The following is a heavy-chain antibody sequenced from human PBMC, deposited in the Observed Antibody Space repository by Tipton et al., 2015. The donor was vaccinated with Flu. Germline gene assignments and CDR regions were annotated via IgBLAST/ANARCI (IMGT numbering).Heavy chain of an antibody. D-gene: IGHD1-26*01. CDR2: IYSGGNT. Sequence: TLSLTCTVSGGSISSYYWSWIRQPAGKGLEWIGRIYSGGNTDYNPSLKSRVTMSVDTSRNQFSLKVMSVTVADTAVYYCARGFMGAGGTGFDYRGQGILVTVSS. J-gene: IGHJ4*02. V-gene: IGHV4-4*07. CDR3: ARGFMGAGGTGFDY. CDR1: GGSISSYY.